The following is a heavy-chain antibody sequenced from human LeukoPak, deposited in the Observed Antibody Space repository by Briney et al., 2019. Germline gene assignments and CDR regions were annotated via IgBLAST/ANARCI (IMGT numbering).Heavy chain of an antibody. Sequence: GGSLRLSCAASGSTFDNYAMNWVRQAPGKGLEWLAYIRGGGGVTRYSDSVKDRFTISRDNSKNTLYLQMNSLRAEDTAIYYCAKCSASYYNDAFDIWGRGTMVTVSS. CDR3: AKCSASYYNDAFDI. V-gene: IGHV3-23*01. CDR1: GSTFDNYA. J-gene: IGHJ3*02. CDR2: IRGGGGVT. D-gene: IGHD3-10*01.